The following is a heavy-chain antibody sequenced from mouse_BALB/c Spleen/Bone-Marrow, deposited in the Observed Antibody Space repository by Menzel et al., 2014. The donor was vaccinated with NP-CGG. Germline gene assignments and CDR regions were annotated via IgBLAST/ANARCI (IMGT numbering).Heavy chain of an antibody. CDR3: ARAAYRYDVTWFAY. CDR1: GFSLTSYG. CDR2: IWAGGST. D-gene: IGHD2-14*01. Sequence: QVQLKESGPGLVAPSQSLSITCTVSGFSLTSYGVHWVRPPPGKGLEWLGVIWAGGSTNYNSALMSRLSISKDNSKSXVFLKMNSLQTDDTAMYYCARAAYRYDVTWFAYWGQGTLVTVSA. J-gene: IGHJ3*01. V-gene: IGHV2-9*02.